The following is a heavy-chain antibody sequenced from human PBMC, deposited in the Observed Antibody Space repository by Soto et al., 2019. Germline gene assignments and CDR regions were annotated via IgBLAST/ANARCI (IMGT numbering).Heavy chain of an antibody. CDR3: ATYDSSDYYSGSPIGWFDP. V-gene: IGHV4-31*03. Sequence: QVQLQESGPGLVKPSQTLSLTCTVSGGSISSGGYYWSWIRQHPGKGLEWIGYIYYSGSTYYNPSLKRRVTISVPTSMNQFSLKLSSVTAADTAVYYCATYDSSDYYSGSPIGWFDPWGQGTLVTVSS. CDR2: IYYSGST. J-gene: IGHJ5*02. CDR1: GGSISSGGYY. D-gene: IGHD3-22*01.